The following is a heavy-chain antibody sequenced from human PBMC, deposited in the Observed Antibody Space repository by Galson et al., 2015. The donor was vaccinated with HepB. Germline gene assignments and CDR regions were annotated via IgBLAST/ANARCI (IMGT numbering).Heavy chain of an antibody. CDR2: IYYSGST. J-gene: IGHJ5*02. V-gene: IGHV4-59*01. D-gene: IGHD3-10*01. CDR3: ARGLTMVRGVRWFDP. Sequence: ETLSLTCTVSGGSISSYYWSWIRQPPGKGLEWIGYIYYSGSTNYNPSLKSRVTISVDTSKNQFSLKLSSVTAADTAVYYCARGLTMVRGVRWFDPWGQGTLVTVSS. CDR1: GGSISSYY.